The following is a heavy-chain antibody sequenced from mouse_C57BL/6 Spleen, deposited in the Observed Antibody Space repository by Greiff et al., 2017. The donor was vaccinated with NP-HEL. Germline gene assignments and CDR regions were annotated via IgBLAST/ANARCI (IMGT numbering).Heavy chain of an antibody. CDR1: GFSLTSYG. Sequence: VQLQESGPGLVAPSQSLSITCTVSGFSLTSYGVDWVRQSPGKGLEWLGVIWGVGSTNYNSALNSRLCISKDNSKSQVCLKMNRLQTDDTAMYDCARLGGSSYVDAMDYWGQGTSVTVSS. J-gene: IGHJ4*01. CDR3: ARLGGSSYVDAMDY. CDR2: IWGVGST. D-gene: IGHD1-1*01. V-gene: IGHV2-6*01.